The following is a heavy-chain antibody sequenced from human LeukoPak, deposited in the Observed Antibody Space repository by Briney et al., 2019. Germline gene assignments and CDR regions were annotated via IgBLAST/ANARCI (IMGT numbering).Heavy chain of an antibody. CDR2: ISAYNGNT. J-gene: IGHJ6*03. CDR3: ARIVETYYDFWSGYYTYYYYMDV. CDR1: GYTFTNFD. V-gene: IGHV1-18*01. Sequence: WASVKVSCKTSGYTFTNFDIYWVRQAPGQGLGWMGWISAYNGNTNYAQKLQGRVTMTTDTSTSTAYMELRSLRSDDTAVYYCARIVETYYDFWSGYYTYYYYMDVWGKGTTVTVSS. D-gene: IGHD3-3*01.